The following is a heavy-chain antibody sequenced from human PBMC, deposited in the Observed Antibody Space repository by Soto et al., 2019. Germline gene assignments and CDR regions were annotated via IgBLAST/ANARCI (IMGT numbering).Heavy chain of an antibody. CDR2: INHSGST. J-gene: IGHJ1*01. Sequence: QVQLQQWGAGLLKPSETLSLTCAVYGGSFSGYYWRWILQPPGTGLEWIGEINHSGSTNSNPSLKSRVTIPVNPSKNQFSLKLNSWTAADTAVYYCAGSTAARLFQHWGQGTLVTVSS. V-gene: IGHV4-34*01. CDR3: AGSTAARLFQH. CDR1: GGSFSGYY. D-gene: IGHD4-17*01.